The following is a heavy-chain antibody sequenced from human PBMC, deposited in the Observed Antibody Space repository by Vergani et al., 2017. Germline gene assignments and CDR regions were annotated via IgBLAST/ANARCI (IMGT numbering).Heavy chain of an antibody. Sequence: QVQLVQSGAEVKKPGASVKVSCKASGYTFTRYGISWVRQAPGQGLEWMGWISAYNGNTNYAQKLQGRVTMTTDTATSTAYMERRSLRYGDTAVYYCARAVPGGLGSSSDYWGQGTLVTVSS. CDR2: ISAYNGNT. J-gene: IGHJ4*02. CDR1: GYTFTRYG. V-gene: IGHV1-18*01. CDR3: ARAVPGGLGSSSDY. D-gene: IGHD6-13*01.